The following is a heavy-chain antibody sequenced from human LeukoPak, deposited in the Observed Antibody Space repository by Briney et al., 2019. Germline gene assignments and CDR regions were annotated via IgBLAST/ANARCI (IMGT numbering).Heavy chain of an antibody. CDR1: GGTFSSYA. CDR2: IIPIFGTA. V-gene: IGHV1-69*05. D-gene: IGHD3-16*02. J-gene: IGHJ3*02. Sequence: ASVKVSCKASGGTFSSYAISWVRQAPGQGLEWMGRIIPIFGTANYAQKFQGRVTITTDESTSTAYMELSSLRSEDTAVYYCARDDRVEAFDIWGQGTMVTVSS. CDR3: ARDDRVEAFDI.